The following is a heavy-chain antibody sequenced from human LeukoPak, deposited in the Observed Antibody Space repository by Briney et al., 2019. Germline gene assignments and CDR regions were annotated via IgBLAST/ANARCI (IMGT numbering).Heavy chain of an antibody. CDR2: INHSGST. CDR3: ASIAAAGTDY. Sequence: PSETLSLTCAVYGGSFSGYYWSWIRQPPGKGLEWIGEINHSGSTNYNPSLKSRVTISVDTSKNQFSLKLSSVTAADTAVYYCASIAAAGTDYRGQGTLVTVSS. CDR1: GGSFSGYY. J-gene: IGHJ4*02. D-gene: IGHD6-13*01. V-gene: IGHV4-34*01.